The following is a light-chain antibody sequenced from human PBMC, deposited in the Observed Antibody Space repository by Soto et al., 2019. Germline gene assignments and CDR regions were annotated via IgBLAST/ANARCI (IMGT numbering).Light chain of an antibody. CDR1: DSNVGSTA. CDR3: SAWDDSLHVWL. J-gene: IGLJ3*02. CDR2: INN. Sequence: QSVLTQPPSASGAPGQRVTISCSGSDSNVGSTAVNWYQQVPGTAPKLLIFINNQRPSGVPDRFSGSKSGTSASLAISGLQAEDEADYYCSAWDDSLHVWLFGGGTQLTAL. V-gene: IGLV1-44*01.